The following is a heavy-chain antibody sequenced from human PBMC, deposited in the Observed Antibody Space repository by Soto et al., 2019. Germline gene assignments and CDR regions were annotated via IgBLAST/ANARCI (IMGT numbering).Heavy chain of an antibody. Sequence: TLSLTCTVSGGSLTSNSYYWGWIRQPPGKGLEWIGSFYYSQSTYFNPSLKSRVTISVETSKNQYSLKLSAVTAADTAVYYCARRSTVTYDYWGQGILVTVSS. J-gene: IGHJ4*02. CDR1: GGSLTSNSYY. CDR3: ARRSTVTYDY. CDR2: FYYSQST. D-gene: IGHD4-17*01. V-gene: IGHV4-39*01.